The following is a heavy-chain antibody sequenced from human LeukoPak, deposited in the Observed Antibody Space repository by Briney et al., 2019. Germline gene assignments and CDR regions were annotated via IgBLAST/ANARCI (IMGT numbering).Heavy chain of an antibody. Sequence: SETLSLTCAVSGGSISSSNWWSWVRQPPGKGLEWIGEIYHSGSTNCTPSLKSRATISVEKSKNQFSLKLSSVTDADTAVYYCARVDYSSSSAGYMDVWGKGTTVTICS. CDR1: GGSISSSNW. CDR3: ARVDYSSSSAGYMDV. CDR2: IYHSGST. D-gene: IGHD6-6*01. V-gene: IGHV4-4*02. J-gene: IGHJ6*03.